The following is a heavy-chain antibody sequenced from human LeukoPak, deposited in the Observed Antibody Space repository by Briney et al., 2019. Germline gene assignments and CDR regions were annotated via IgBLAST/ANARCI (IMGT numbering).Heavy chain of an antibody. J-gene: IGHJ3*02. Sequence: GASLRLSCAASRFTFSSYAMSWVRQAPGKGLEWVSAISGSGGSTYYADSVKGRFTISRDNSKNTLYLQMNSLRAEDTAVYYCAKEGDSSGYYSDAFDIWGQGTMVTVSS. CDR1: RFTFSSYA. CDR3: AKEGDSSGYYSDAFDI. CDR2: ISGSGGST. D-gene: IGHD3-22*01. V-gene: IGHV3-23*01.